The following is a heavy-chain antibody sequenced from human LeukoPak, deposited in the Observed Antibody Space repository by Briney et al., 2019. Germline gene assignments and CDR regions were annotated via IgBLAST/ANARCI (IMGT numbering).Heavy chain of an antibody. D-gene: IGHD2-8*01. V-gene: IGHV5-51*01. CDR2: IYPDDSDT. CDR3: ARHGHCTNGVCYSNYYYYMDV. Sequence: GEXLKISCKGSGYSFTSYWIGWVRQMPGKGLEWMGIIYPDDSDTRYSPSFEGQVIISVDKSISTTYLQWSSLKASDTATYYCARHGHCTNGVCYSNYYYYMDVWAKGPRSPSP. J-gene: IGHJ6*03. CDR1: GYSFTSYW.